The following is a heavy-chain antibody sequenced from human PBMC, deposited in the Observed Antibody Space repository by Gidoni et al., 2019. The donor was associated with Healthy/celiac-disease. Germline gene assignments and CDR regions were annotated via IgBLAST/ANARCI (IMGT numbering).Heavy chain of an antibody. V-gene: IGHV3-48*02. D-gene: IGHD4-17*01. J-gene: IGHJ4*02. CDR3: ARAVWATTVVTQYYFDY. Sequence: EVQLVESGGGLVQPGGSLRLSCAASGFTFSSYSMNWVRQAPRKGLEWVSYISSSSSTRYYADSVKGRFTISRDNAKNSLYLQMNSLRDEDTAVYYCARAVWATTVVTQYYFDYWGQGTLVTVSS. CDR2: ISSSSSTR. CDR1: GFTFSSYS.